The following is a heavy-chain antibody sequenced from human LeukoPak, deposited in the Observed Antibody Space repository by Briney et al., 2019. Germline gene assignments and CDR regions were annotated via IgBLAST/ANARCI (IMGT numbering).Heavy chain of an antibody. Sequence: GGSLRLSCAASGFTFSSYAMSWVRQAPGKGLEWVSSISGSSGSTYYTDSVKGRFTISRDNSKNTLWLQMNSLRAEDTAVYYCTNYDDSSDLWGYWGQGTLVTVSS. D-gene: IGHD3-22*01. CDR3: TNYDDSSDLWGY. CDR1: GFTFSSYA. CDR2: ISGSSGST. V-gene: IGHV3-23*01. J-gene: IGHJ4*02.